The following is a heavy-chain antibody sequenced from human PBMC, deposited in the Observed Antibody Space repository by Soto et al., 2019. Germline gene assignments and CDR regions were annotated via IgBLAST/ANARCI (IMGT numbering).Heavy chain of an antibody. CDR1: GYTFTSYG. CDR2: ISVYTGNT. CDR3: ARDRCTTDRCYTHHFDG. J-gene: IGHJ6*02. D-gene: IGHD2-8*01. Sequence: QVQLVQSGGEVTKPGASVKVSCKSSGYTFTSYGVSWVRQAPGQGLEWLGWISVYTGNTKQAQKFQDRVTLTTEASTGTASLELRNLRSDDTADYYCARDRCTTDRCYTHHFDGWGQGTTVTVSS. V-gene: IGHV1-18*04.